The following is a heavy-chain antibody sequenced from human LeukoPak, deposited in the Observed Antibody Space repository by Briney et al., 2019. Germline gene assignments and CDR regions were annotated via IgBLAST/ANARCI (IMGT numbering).Heavy chain of an antibody. CDR3: ARVAVASRYYFDY. CDR1: GYTFTSYG. J-gene: IGHJ4*02. Sequence: GASVKVSCKASGYTFTSYGISWVRQAPGQGLEWMGWMNPNSGNTGYAQKFQGRVTMTRNTSISTAYMELSSLRSEDTAVYYCARVAVASRYYFDYWGQGTLVTVSS. D-gene: IGHD5-12*01. V-gene: IGHV1-8*02. CDR2: MNPNSGNT.